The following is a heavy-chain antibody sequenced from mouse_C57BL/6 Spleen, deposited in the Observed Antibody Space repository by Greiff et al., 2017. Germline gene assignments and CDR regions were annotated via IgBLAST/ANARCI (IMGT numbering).Heavy chain of an antibody. CDR2: INPGSGGT. J-gene: IGHJ3*01. D-gene: IGHD2-1*01. CDR3: ARSPGNYTY. V-gene: IGHV1-54*01. Sequence: QVQLQQSGAELVRPGTSVKVSCKASGYAFTNYLIEWVKQRPGQGLEWIGVINPGSGGTNYNEKFKGKATLTADKSSSTAYMQLSSLTSEDSAVYFCARSPGNYTYWGQGTLVTVSA. CDR1: GYAFTNYL.